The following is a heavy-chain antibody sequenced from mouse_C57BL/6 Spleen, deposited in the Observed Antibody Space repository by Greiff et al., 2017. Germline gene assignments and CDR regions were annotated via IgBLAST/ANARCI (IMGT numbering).Heavy chain of an antibody. Sequence: QVQLQQSGAELVKPGASVKLSCKASGYTFTSYWMHWVKQRPGRGLEWIGRIGPNSGGTKYTEKFKSKATLTVDKPSSTAYMQLSSLASEDSAVYYCDRHWLFDYWGQGTTLTVSS. CDR3: DRHWLFDY. CDR1: GYTFTSYW. J-gene: IGHJ2*01. D-gene: IGHD4-1*01. V-gene: IGHV1-72*01. CDR2: IGPNSGGT.